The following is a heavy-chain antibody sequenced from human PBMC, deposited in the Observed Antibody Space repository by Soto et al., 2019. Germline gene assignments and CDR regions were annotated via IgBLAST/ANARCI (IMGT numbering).Heavy chain of an antibody. CDR3: AKGGRQWLVTSDFNY. Sequence: VQLVESGGGVVQPGRSLRRSCAASGFTFSDYAMHWVRQAPGKGLEWVAVVSHDGRNTHYADSVKGRLTISRYSSKNTVSVEMNSLRAEDTAVYYCAKGGRQWLVTSDFNYRGQGALVTVSS. V-gene: IGHV3-30*18. CDR1: GFTFSDYA. D-gene: IGHD6-19*01. CDR2: VSHDGRNT. J-gene: IGHJ4*02.